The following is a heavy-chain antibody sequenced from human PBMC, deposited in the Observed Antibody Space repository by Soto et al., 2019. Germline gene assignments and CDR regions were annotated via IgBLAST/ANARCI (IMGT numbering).Heavy chain of an antibody. CDR1: GYTFTSYG. D-gene: IGHD2-15*01. CDR3: ARVRYCSGGSCYPGSY. J-gene: IGHJ4*02. Sequence: GASVKVSCKASGYTFTSYGSSWVRQAPGQGLEWMGWISAYNGNTNYAQKLQGRVTMTTDTSTSTAYMELRSLRSDDTAVYYCARVRYCSGGSCYPGSYWGQGTLVTVSS. CDR2: ISAYNGNT. V-gene: IGHV1-18*01.